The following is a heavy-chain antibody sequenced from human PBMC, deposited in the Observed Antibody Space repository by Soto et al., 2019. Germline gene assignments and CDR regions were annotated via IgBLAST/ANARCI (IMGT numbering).Heavy chain of an antibody. V-gene: IGHV4-39*01. CDR1: GGSISSSSYY. CDR3: ARVRTYYYDSSGYHPQYFQH. D-gene: IGHD3-22*01. CDR2: IYYSGST. Sequence: SETLSLTCTVSGGSISSSSYYWGWIRQPPGKGLEWIGSIYYSGSTYYNPSLKSRVTISVDTSKNQFSLKLSSVTAADTAVYYCARVRTYYYDSSGYHPQYFQHWGQGTLVTVSS. J-gene: IGHJ1*01.